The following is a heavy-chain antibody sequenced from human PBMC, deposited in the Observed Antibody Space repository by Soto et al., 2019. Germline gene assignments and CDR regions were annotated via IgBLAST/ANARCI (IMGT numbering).Heavy chain of an antibody. CDR2: VYSNGRT. CDR1: GGSISSTSYY. Sequence: SETLSLTCTVSGGSISSTSYYWGWIRQPPGKGLEWIANVYSNGRTYYNPSLKSRVSISVDTSKNQFSLRLSSVTAADTAVYYCARGSSLVGGLDYWGQGTLVTVSS. V-gene: IGHV4-39*01. D-gene: IGHD1-26*01. CDR3: ARGSSLVGGLDY. J-gene: IGHJ4*02.